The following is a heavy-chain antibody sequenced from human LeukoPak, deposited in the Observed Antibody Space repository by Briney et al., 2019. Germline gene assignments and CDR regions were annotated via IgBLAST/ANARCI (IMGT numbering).Heavy chain of an antibody. CDR2: ISYDGSNK. CDR1: GFTFSSYG. V-gene: IGHV3-30*03. CDR3: ARVRKSRGYYYYGMDV. D-gene: IGHD3-10*01. Sequence: GGSLRLSCAASGFTFSSYGMHWVRQAPGKGLEWVAVISYDGSNKYYADSVKGRFTISRDNSKNTLYLQMNSLRAEDTAVYYCARVRKSRGYYYYGMDVWGQGTTVTVSS. J-gene: IGHJ6*02.